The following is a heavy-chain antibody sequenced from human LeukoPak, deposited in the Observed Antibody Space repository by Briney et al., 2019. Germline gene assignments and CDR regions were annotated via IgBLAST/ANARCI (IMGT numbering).Heavy chain of an antibody. CDR2: ISSSGRTI. Sequence: GGSLRLSCAASGFTFSDYYMSWIRQAPGKGLEWVSYISSSGRTIYYADSVKGRFTISRDNAKNSLYLQMNSLRAEDTAVYYCAREGGTAMVTYYYYYGMDVWGQGTTVTVSS. D-gene: IGHD5-18*01. CDR3: AREGGTAMVTYYYYYGMDV. V-gene: IGHV3-11*01. CDR1: GFTFSDYY. J-gene: IGHJ6*02.